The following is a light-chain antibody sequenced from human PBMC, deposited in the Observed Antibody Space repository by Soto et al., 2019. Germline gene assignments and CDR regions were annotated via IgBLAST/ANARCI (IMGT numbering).Light chain of an antibody. CDR2: DAS. CDR3: QQYNSYPRT. V-gene: IGKV1-5*01. CDR1: QTISSW. Sequence: DIQMTQSPSTLSGSVGDRVTITCRASQTISSWLAWYQQKPGKAPKLLIYDASSLESGVPSRFSGSGSGTEFTLTISSLQPDDFATYNCQQYNSYPRTFGQGTKVDIK. J-gene: IGKJ1*01.